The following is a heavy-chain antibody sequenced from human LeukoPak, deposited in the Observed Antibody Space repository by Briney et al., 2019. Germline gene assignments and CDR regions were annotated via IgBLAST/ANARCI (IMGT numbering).Heavy chain of an antibody. Sequence: PSQTLSLTCAVSGGSISSGGYSWSWIRQPPGKGLEWIGYIYHSGSTYYNPSLKSRVTISVDRSKNQFSLKLSSVTAADTAVYYCARGNYGDPEGFDYWGQGTLVTVSS. J-gene: IGHJ4*02. CDR1: GGSISSGGYS. D-gene: IGHD4-17*01. CDR2: IYHSGST. V-gene: IGHV4-30-2*01. CDR3: ARGNYGDPEGFDY.